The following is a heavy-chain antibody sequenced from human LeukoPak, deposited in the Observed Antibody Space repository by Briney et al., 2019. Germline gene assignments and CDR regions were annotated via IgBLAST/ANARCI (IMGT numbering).Heavy chain of an antibody. CDR1: GFTFSSYA. V-gene: IGHV3-23*01. D-gene: IGHD6-13*01. CDR3: AKAQGAAAGPFDY. Sequence: GGYLRLSCAASGFTFSSYAMSWVRQAPGKGLEWVSAISGSGVSTYYADSVKGRFTVSRGNSKNTLYLQMSSLRAEDTAVYYCAKAQGAAAGPFDYWGQGTLVTVSS. J-gene: IGHJ4*02. CDR2: ISGSGVST.